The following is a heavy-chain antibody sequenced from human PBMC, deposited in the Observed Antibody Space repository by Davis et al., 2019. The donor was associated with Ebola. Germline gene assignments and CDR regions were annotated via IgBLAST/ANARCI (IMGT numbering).Heavy chain of an antibody. CDR3: ARDGNWNGAEYFDY. D-gene: IGHD1-1*01. V-gene: IGHV4-59*11. J-gene: IGHJ4*02. CDR1: GGSISTHY. Sequence: SETLSLTCTVSGGSISTHYWSWIRQPPGKGLEWIGYIYYSGSTTYNPSLRSRVTISVDTSKNQFSLKLSSVTAADTAVYYCARDGNWNGAEYFDYWGQGTLVTVSS. CDR2: IYYSGST.